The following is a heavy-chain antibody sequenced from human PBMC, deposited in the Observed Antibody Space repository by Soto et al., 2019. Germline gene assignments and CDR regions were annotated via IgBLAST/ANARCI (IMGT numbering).Heavy chain of an antibody. Sequence: QVQLVQSGAEVKKPGASVKVSCKASRGTFSSYTISWVRQAPGQGLEWMGRIIPILGIANYAKKLQGRVTITAASTTSTSNVERSSMRSEDTAVYYCARESGGMAAAGSDFEYWGQGTLVTVSS. J-gene: IGHJ4*02. CDR3: ARESGGMAAAGSDFEY. D-gene: IGHD6-13*01. CDR2: IIPILGIA. CDR1: RGTFSSYT. V-gene: IGHV1-69*08.